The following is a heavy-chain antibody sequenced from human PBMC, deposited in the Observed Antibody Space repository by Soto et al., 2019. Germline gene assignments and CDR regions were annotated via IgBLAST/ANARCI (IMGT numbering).Heavy chain of an antibody. J-gene: IGHJ6*02. D-gene: IGHD2-15*01. Sequence: EVRLWESGGGLVQPGGSLRLSCGGSGFIFSSNAMSWVRQAPGKGLEWVSSISGDGYSADYADSVKGRFTVSRHNSKSTLYLQMNSLRAEDTAVYYCARDRGYDAHDYYYNAMDVWGQGTTVTVSS. CDR1: GFIFSSNA. CDR3: ARDRGYDAHDYYYNAMDV. V-gene: IGHV3-23*01. CDR2: ISGDGYSA.